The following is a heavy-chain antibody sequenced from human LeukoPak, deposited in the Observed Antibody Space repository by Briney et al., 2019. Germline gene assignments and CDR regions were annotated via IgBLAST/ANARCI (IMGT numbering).Heavy chain of an antibody. CDR2: ISSSGSTI. CDR3: ARDASWGGYYPIHYYYMDV. D-gene: IGHD3-3*01. Sequence: GGSLRLSCAASGFTFSSYEMNWVRQAPGKGLEWGSYISSSGSTIYYADSVKGRFTISRDNAKNSLYLQMNSLRAEDTAVYYCARDASWGGYYPIHYYYMDVWGKGTTVTVSS. V-gene: IGHV3-48*03. J-gene: IGHJ6*03. CDR1: GFTFSSYE.